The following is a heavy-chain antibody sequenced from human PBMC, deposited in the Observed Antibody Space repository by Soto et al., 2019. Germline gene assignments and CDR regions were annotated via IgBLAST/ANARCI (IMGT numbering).Heavy chain of an antibody. V-gene: IGHV1-69*13. Sequence: VASVKVSCKASGVTFGSYAITWVRRAPGQGLEWLGGIIPILNSPAYAQKFQARVVITADEITNTAYMELNSLSFDDTAVYYCAREAPYCTSATCPKFYDMDVWGQGTTVTVSS. CDR1: GVTFGSYA. CDR2: IIPILNSP. D-gene: IGHD2-2*01. J-gene: IGHJ6*02. CDR3: AREAPYCTSATCPKFYDMDV.